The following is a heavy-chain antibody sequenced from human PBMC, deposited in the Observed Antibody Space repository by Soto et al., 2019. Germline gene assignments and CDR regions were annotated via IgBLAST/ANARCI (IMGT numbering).Heavy chain of an antibody. CDR1: GYTFTSYG. CDR2: ISAYNGNT. CDR3: ARVGSGSYYVDY. V-gene: IGHV1-18*01. Sequence: QVQLVQSGAEVKKPGASVKVSCKASGYTFTSYGITWVRQAPGQGLEWMGWISAYNGNTNYAQTLQGRVTMTTDTSTSTAHMELRSLRSEETAVYYGARVGSGSYYVDYSRQGTLVTVSS. J-gene: IGHJ4*02. D-gene: IGHD1-26*01.